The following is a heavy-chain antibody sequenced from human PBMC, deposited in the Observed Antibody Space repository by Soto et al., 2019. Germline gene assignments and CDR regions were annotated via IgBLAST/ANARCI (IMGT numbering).Heavy chain of an antibody. CDR2: IIPIFGTA. CDR3: ALNRDYYDSSGFPPGFDY. D-gene: IGHD3-22*01. CDR1: GGTFSSYA. Sequence: QVQLVQSGAEVKKPGSSVKVSCKASGGTFSSYAISWVRQAPGQGLEWTGGIIPIFGTANYAQKFQGRVTITADESTSTAYMELSSLRSEDTAVYYCALNRDYYDSSGFPPGFDYWGQGTLVTVSS. V-gene: IGHV1-69*01. J-gene: IGHJ4*02.